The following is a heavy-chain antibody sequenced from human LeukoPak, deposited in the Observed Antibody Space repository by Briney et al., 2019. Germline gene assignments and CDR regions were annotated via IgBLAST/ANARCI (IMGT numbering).Heavy chain of an antibody. CDR3: ARDTSGWADHIPYWYFDL. CDR1: GYTFTRHY. V-gene: IGHV1-46*01. D-gene: IGHD6-19*01. J-gene: IGHJ2*01. CDR2: INPNGDST. Sequence: ASVKVSCKASGYTFTRHYMHWVRQAPGQGLEWMGIINPNGDSTTSAQKFQGRVTMTRDMSTRTDYMELSSLTSEDTAVYFCARDTSGWADHIPYWYFDLWGRGTLVTVSS.